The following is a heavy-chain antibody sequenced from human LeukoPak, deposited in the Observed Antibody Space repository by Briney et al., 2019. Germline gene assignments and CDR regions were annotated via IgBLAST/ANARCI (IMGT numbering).Heavy chain of an antibody. V-gene: IGHV1-2*02. J-gene: IGHJ3*02. CDR3: ARVVSGAPRPGSDDGFDI. Sequence: ASVKVSCKASGYTFTGYYMHWVRQAPGQGFEWMGWINPNSGGTNYAQKFQGRVTMTRDTSISTAYMEVSRLRSDDTAVYYCARVVSGAPRPGSDDGFDIWGQGTMVTVSS. CDR1: GYTFTGYY. CDR2: INPNSGGT. D-gene: IGHD6-6*01.